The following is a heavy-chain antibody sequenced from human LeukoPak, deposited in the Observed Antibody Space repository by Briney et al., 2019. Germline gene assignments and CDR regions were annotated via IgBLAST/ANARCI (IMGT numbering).Heavy chain of an antibody. CDR1: GFTFSSYA. J-gene: IGHJ4*02. D-gene: IGHD5-12*01. Sequence: GGSLRLSCPAYGFTFSSYAMSWVRQAPWKGLEWVSTISGSGSSTYYADSVKGRFTISRDNSKNTLYLQMNSLRAEDTAIYYCAKHQSDYWEFDYWGQGTLVTVSS. CDR3: AKHQSDYWEFDY. CDR2: ISGSGSST. V-gene: IGHV3-23*01.